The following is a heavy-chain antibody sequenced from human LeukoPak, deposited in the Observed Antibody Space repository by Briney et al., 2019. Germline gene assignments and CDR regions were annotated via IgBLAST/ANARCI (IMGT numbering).Heavy chain of an antibody. V-gene: IGHV3-15*01. CDR3: AKMPGHSWRVSEY. CDR1: GFTFSDAW. Sequence: GGSLRLSCAASGFTFSDAWMSLVREAPGKGLECGGRIKSKTDGVTTDYAAPVKGRFSISRDDSKHTLYLQMNSLKTEDTAVYYCAKMPGHSWRVSEYWGQGTLVTVSS. D-gene: IGHD1-1*01. J-gene: IGHJ4*02. CDR2: IKSKTDGVTT.